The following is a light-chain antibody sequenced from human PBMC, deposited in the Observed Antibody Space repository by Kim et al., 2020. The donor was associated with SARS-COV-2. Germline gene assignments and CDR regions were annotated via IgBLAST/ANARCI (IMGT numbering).Light chain of an antibody. CDR2: WGS. J-gene: IGKJ4*01. Sequence: EIVLTQSPLSLPVTPGEPASISCRSSQSLLHSNGYNYLDWYLQKPGQPPQLLIYWGSNRASGVSDRFSGSGSGTDFTLKISRVEAEDVGVYYCMQAVETPLIFGGGTKLEI. CDR1: QSLLHSNGYNY. V-gene: IGKV2-28*01. CDR3: MQAVETPLI.